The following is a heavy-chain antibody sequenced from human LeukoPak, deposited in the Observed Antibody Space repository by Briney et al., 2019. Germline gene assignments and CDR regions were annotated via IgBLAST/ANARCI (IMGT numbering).Heavy chain of an antibody. CDR2: ISSSGSTI. CDR1: EFTFSSYE. Sequence: GGSLRLPCAASEFTFSSYEMNWVRQAPGKGLEWVSYISSSGSTIYYADSVKGRFTISRDNAKNSLYLQMNSLRAEDTAVYYCASLRRIVGTTSDYWGQGTLVTVSS. J-gene: IGHJ4*02. V-gene: IGHV3-48*03. D-gene: IGHD1-26*01. CDR3: ASLRRIVGTTSDY.